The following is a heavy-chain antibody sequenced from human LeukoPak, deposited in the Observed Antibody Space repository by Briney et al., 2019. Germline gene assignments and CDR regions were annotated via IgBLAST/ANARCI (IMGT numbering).Heavy chain of an antibody. J-gene: IGHJ6*03. CDR1: GDSVSSNSAA. V-gene: IGHV6-1*01. CDR2: TYYRSKWYN. D-gene: IGHD2-8*02. Sequence: SQTLSLTCAISGDSVSSNSAAWNWIRQSPSRGLEWLGRTYYRSKWYNDYAVSVKSRITINPGTSKNQFSLQLNSVTPEDTAVYYCARDMAVDAHPYYYYYYYMDVWGKGTTVTVSS. CDR3: ARDMAVDAHPYYYYYYYMDV.